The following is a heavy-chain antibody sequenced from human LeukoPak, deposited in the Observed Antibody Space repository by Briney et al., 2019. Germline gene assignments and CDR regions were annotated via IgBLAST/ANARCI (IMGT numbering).Heavy chain of an antibody. J-gene: IGHJ2*01. D-gene: IGHD2/OR15-2a*01. CDR1: GGSISSGGYS. CDR3: ARSLIGYFDL. Sequence: SETLSLTCAVSGGSISSGGYSWSWIRQPPGKGLEWIGYIYHSGSTYYNPSLKSRVTIPVDRSKNQFSLKLSSVTAADTAVYYCARSLIGYFDLWGRGTLVTVSS. V-gene: IGHV4-30-2*01. CDR2: IYHSGST.